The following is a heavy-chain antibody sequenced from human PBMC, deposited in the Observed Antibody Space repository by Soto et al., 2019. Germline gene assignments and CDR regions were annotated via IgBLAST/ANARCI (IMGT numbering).Heavy chain of an antibody. CDR3: AMSHDYSWGGYRTIQGTAMDV. Sequence: QVQLVQSGAEVKKPGASVTVSCKASGYTFTSYDINWVRQATGQGLEWMGWMNPNSGNTDFAQKFQGRVTITRDSSISTSNMVLSMLRSEDTVVYYCAMSHDYSWGGYRTIQGTAMDVWGLGTTVSASS. V-gene: IGHV1-8*01. D-gene: IGHD3-16*02. J-gene: IGHJ6*02. CDR1: GYTFTSYD. CDR2: MNPNSGNT.